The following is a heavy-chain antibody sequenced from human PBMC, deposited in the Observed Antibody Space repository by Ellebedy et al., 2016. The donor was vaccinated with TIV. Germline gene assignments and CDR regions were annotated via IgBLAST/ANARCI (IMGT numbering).Heavy chain of an antibody. D-gene: IGHD6-19*01. CDR1: GFTFSSYA. CDR2: ISYDGSNK. V-gene: IGHV3-30-3*01. Sequence: GESLKISXAASGFTFSSYAMHWVRQAPGKGLEWVAVISYDGSNKYYADSVKGRFTISRDNSKNTLYLQMNSLRAEDTAVYYCARVRYSSGWQPLYYYYGMDVWGQGTTVTVSS. J-gene: IGHJ6*02. CDR3: ARVRYSSGWQPLYYYYGMDV.